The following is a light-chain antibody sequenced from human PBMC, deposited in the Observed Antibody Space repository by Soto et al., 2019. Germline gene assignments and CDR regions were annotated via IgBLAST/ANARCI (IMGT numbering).Light chain of an antibody. CDR3: QQSYSTRWT. CDR2: AAS. J-gene: IGKJ1*01. V-gene: IGKV1-39*01. CDR1: QSISTF. Sequence: DIQMTQSPSSLSASVGDRVTITCRASQSISTFLNWYQQKPGKAPNLLIYAASTLQSGVPSRFSGSGSATDFTLTISSLQPEDFATYYCQQSYSTRWTFGQGNKVEIK.